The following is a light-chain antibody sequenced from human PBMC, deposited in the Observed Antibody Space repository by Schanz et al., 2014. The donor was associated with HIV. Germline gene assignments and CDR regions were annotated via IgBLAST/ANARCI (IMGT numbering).Light chain of an antibody. Sequence: QSALTQPASVSGSPGQSITISCTGTSSDIGGYNYVSWYQQHPGKAPKLIIYDVSDRPSGVSNRFSGSKSGNTASLTISGLQAEDEADYYCCSYAGSYTIFGGGTKLTVL. CDR1: SSDIGGYNY. CDR2: DVS. J-gene: IGLJ2*01. CDR3: CSYAGSYTI. V-gene: IGLV2-14*01.